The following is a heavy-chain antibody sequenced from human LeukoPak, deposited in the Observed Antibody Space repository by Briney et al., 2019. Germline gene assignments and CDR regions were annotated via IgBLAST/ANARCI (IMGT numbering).Heavy chain of an antibody. V-gene: IGHV3-21*01. CDR3: ARDLAWGGY. CDR2: ITSSSSSM. CDR1: GGSISSNNYY. D-gene: IGHD7-27*01. J-gene: IGHJ4*02. Sequence: PSETLSLTCTVSGGSISSNNYYWGWVRQAPGKGLEWVSSITSSSSSMYSADSVKGRLTISRDNAKNSLYLQMNSLRAEDTAVYYCARDLAWGGYWGQGALVTVSS.